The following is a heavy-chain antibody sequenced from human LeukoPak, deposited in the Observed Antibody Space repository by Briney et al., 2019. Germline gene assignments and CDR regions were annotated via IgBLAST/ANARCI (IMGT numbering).Heavy chain of an antibody. Sequence: SETLSLTCTVSGGSISTYYWSWIRQPPGKGLEWIGYIYYSGSTNYNPSLKSRVTISVDTSKNQFSLKLSSVTAADTAVYYCARHRNAVGDHGGLGYWGQGTLVTVSS. J-gene: IGHJ4*02. V-gene: IGHV4-59*01. D-gene: IGHD3-3*01. CDR1: GGSISTYY. CDR2: IYYSGST. CDR3: ARHRNAVGDHGGLGY.